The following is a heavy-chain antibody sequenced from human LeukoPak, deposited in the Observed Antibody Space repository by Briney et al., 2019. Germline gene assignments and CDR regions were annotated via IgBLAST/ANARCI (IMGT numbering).Heavy chain of an antibody. D-gene: IGHD3-16*01. CDR3: AKDRDDYVWGSYLGAFDI. J-gene: IGHJ3*02. CDR1: GFTFSSSN. Sequence: PGGSLRLSCAASGFTFSSSNMNWVRQAPGKGLEWVSSISSSSTYIYYADSVKGRFTISRDNAKNTLYLQMNSLRAEDTAVFYCAKDRDDYVWGSYLGAFDIWGQGTMVTVSS. CDR2: ISSSSTYI. V-gene: IGHV3-21*04.